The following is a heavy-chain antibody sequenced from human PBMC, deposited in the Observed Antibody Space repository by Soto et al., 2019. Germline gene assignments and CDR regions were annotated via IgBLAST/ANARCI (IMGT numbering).Heavy chain of an antibody. V-gene: IGHV3-23*01. Sequence: GGSLRLSCAASGFTFSSYAMSGVRQAPGKGLEWVSAISGSGGSTYYADSVKGRFTISRDNSKNALYLQMNSLRAEDTAVYYCAKARIAAAGTLTPRDYYFDYWGQGTLVTVSS. CDR2: ISGSGGST. CDR1: GFTFSSYA. D-gene: IGHD6-13*01. J-gene: IGHJ4*02. CDR3: AKARIAAAGTLTPRDYYFDY.